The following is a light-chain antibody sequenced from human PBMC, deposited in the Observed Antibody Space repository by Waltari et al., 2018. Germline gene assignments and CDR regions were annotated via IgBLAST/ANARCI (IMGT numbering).Light chain of an antibody. CDR3: QHFDNLLFT. CDR1: QDISHY. V-gene: IGKV1-33*01. Sequence: DIQVTQSPSSLSASVGDGVTITCQASQDISHYLNWYQQRPGKAPKVLIYDATLLKIGVPSRFSGSGSGTDFTFAITSLQPEDAATYYCQHFDNLLFTFGQGTKLEI. J-gene: IGKJ2*01. CDR2: DAT.